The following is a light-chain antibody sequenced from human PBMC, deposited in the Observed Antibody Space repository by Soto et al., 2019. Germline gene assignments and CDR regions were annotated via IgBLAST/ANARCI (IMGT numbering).Light chain of an antibody. CDR1: SSDVGGYNY. V-gene: IGLV2-14*01. CDR3: SSYTSSSSVV. J-gene: IGLJ2*01. Sequence: QSVLTQPASVSGSPGQSITISCTGTSSDVGGYNYVSWYQQHPGKAPKLMIYEVSNRPSGVSNRFSGSKSGNTASLTISGLQAEDEADCYCSSYTSSSSVVFGGVTKVTVL. CDR2: EVS.